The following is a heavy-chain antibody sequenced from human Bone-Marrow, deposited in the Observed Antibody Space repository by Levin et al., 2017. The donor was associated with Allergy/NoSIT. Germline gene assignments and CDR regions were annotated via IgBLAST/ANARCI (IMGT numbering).Heavy chain of an antibody. V-gene: IGHV4-59*01. D-gene: IGHD3-10*01. J-gene: IGHJ4*02. CDR2: IYYGGST. CDR3: ATTQYYYGSGSYSH. CDR1: GGSISNYY. Sequence: PSETLSLTCTVSGGSISNYYYSWIRQPPGKGLEWIGYIYYGGSTNNNPSLKSRVSISLGTSKNQFSLKLTSVTAADTAVYYCATTQYYYGSGSYSHWGQGTLVTVSS.